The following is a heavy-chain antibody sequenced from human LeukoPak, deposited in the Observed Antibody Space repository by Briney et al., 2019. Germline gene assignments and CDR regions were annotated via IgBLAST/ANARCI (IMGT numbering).Heavy chain of an antibody. D-gene: IGHD3-10*01. CDR2: ISAYNGNT. CDR1: GYTFTNYG. CDR3: ARLGEGIYGSGSSSWYFDY. V-gene: IGHV1-18*04. J-gene: IGHJ4*02. Sequence: GASVKVSCKASGYTFTNYGINWVRQAPGQGLEWMGWISAYNGNTNYAQKLQGRVTMTTDTSTSTAYMELRSLRSDDTAVYYCARLGEGIYGSGSSSWYFDYWGQGTLVTVSS.